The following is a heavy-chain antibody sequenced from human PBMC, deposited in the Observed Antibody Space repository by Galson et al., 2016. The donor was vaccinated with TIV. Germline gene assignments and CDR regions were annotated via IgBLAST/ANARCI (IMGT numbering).Heavy chain of an antibody. CDR1: TFTFSNAW. V-gene: IGHV3-15*01. CDR3: TLAYFFDSSGYRY. Sequence: LRLSCAASTFTFSNAWMSWVRQAPGKGLEWVGRIKTKTDGGTTDYAAPVKGRFTISRDDSQNTLYLQMNSLKSEDTAVYFCTLAYFFDSSGYRYWGQGALVTVSS. J-gene: IGHJ4*02. D-gene: IGHD3-22*01. CDR2: IKTKTDGGTT.